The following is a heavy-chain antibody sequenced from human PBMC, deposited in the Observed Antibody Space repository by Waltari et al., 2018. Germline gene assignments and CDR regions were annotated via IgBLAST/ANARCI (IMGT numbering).Heavy chain of an antibody. J-gene: IGHJ4*02. D-gene: IGHD4-17*01. CDR2: IFTSGCT. CDR1: GGAIISYY. Sequence: QVQLQESGPGLVKPSETLSLTCTVSGGAIISYYWSWIRQPAGKGLDWIGRIFTSGCTKYSPSLKSRVTISVDKSKNQFSLKLSSVTASDTAVYYCARATSYGGSDYWGQGTLVTVSS. CDR3: ARATSYGGSDY. V-gene: IGHV4-4*07.